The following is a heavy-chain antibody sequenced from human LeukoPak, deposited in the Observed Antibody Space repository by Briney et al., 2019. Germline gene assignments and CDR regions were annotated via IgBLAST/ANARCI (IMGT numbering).Heavy chain of an antibody. J-gene: IGHJ4*02. Sequence: ASVEVSCKTSGYTFTTYGISWVRQAPGQGLEWMGWISGHKGNTIYAQKLRGRVTMTTDTSTTTAYMDLRSLRPDDTAVYYCARDHVPRGDGYNYYEYWGQGTLVTVSS. CDR1: GYTFTTYG. V-gene: IGHV1-18*01. D-gene: IGHD5-24*01. CDR3: ARDHVPRGDGYNYYEY. CDR2: ISGHKGNT.